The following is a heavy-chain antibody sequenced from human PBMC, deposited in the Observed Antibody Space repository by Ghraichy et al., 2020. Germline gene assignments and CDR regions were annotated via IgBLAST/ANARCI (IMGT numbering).Heavy chain of an antibody. V-gene: IGHV4-61*01. Sequence: SETLSLTCTVSGDSLISATDYWTWIRQPPGKGLECIGYIHHSGSTNYNPSLKSRVTISIDTSKNQFSLKLRSVTAADTAVYFCAGERAGRHYSYYMDVWGKGTTVTVSS. CDR2: IHHSGST. CDR1: GDSLISATDY. J-gene: IGHJ6*03. CDR3: AGERAGRHYSYYMDV. D-gene: IGHD1-1*01.